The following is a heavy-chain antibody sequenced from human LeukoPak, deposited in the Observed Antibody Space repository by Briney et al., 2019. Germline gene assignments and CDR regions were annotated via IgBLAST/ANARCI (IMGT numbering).Heavy chain of an antibody. J-gene: IGHJ4*02. V-gene: IGHV3-9*01. CDR2: ISWNSGSI. CDR1: GFTFDDYA. CDR3: AKDSSGSGWYGFDY. D-gene: IGHD6-19*01. Sequence: GGSLRLSCAASGFTFDDYAMHWVRQAPGKGLEWVSGISWNSGSIGYADSVKGRFTISRDNAKNSLYLQMSSLRAEDTALYYCAKDSSGSGWYGFDYWGQGTLVTVSS.